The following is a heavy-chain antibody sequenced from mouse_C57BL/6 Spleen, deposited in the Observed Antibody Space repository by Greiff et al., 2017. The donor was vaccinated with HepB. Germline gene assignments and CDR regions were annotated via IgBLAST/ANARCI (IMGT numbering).Heavy chain of an antibody. V-gene: IGHV1-80*01. J-gene: IGHJ3*01. D-gene: IGHD2-1*01. CDR1: GYAFSSYW. CDR2: IYPGDGDT. Sequence: QVQLKESGAELVKPGASVKISCKASGYAFSSYWMNWVKQRPGKGLEWIGQIYPGDGDTNYNGKFKGKATLTVDKSSSTAYMQLSSLTSEDSAVYFCARWGDLYYGNTWFAYWGQGTLVTVSA. CDR3: ARWGDLYYGNTWFAY.